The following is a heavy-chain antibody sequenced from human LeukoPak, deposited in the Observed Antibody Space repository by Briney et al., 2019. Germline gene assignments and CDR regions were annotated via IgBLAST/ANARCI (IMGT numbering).Heavy chain of an antibody. Sequence: SETLSLTCTVSGGSISSYYWSWIRQPPGKGLEWIGYIYYSGSTNYNPSLKSRVTISVDTSKNQFSLKLSSVTAADTAVYYCALIYYDSSGYHPSTDYWGQGTLVTVSS. V-gene: IGHV4-59*01. D-gene: IGHD3-22*01. CDR1: GGSISSYY. CDR2: IYYSGST. CDR3: ALIYYDSSGYHPSTDY. J-gene: IGHJ4*02.